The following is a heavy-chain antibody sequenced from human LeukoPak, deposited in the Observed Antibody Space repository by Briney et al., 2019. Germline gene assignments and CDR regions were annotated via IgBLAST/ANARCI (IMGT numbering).Heavy chain of an antibody. CDR1: GFTFNNYA. CDR3: ARWGNDYSQFDS. V-gene: IGHV3-23*01. CDR2: VSGSGDNT. J-gene: IGHJ4*02. D-gene: IGHD4-11*01. Sequence: GGSLRLSCAASGFTFNNYAMTWVRQAPGKGLEWVSVVSGSGDNTNYADSVKGRFTISRDNSKNTLFLQMNSLRTEDTAVYFCARWGNDYSQFDSWGQGTLVTVSS.